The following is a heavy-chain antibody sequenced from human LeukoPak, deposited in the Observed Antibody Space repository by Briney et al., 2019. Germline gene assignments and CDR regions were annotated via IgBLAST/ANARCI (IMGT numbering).Heavy chain of an antibody. CDR2: INHSGST. CDR3: ARDQFGYGDYLW. D-gene: IGHD4-17*01. J-gene: IGHJ4*02. V-gene: IGHV4-34*01. CDR1: GGSFSGYY. Sequence: SETLSLTCAVYGGSFSGYYWSWIRQPPGKGLEWIGEINHSGSTNYNPSLKSRVTISVDTSKNQFSLKLSSVTAADTAVYYCARDQFGYGDYLWWGQGTLVTVSS.